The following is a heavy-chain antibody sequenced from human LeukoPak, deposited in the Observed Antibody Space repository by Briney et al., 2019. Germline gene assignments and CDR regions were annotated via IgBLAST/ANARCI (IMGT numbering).Heavy chain of an antibody. Sequence: GGSLRLSCAASGFTFSSYAMHWVRQAPGKGLEWVAVISYDGSNKYYADSVKGRFTISRDNSKNTLYLQMNSLRAEDTAVYYCARRSLWSDYWGQGTLVTVSS. CDR2: ISYDGSNK. V-gene: IGHV3-30*04. CDR3: ARRSLWSDY. J-gene: IGHJ4*02. CDR1: GFTFSSYA. D-gene: IGHD3-10*01.